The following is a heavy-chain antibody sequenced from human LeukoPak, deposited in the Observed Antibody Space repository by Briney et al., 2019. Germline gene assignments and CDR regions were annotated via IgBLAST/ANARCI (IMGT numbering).Heavy chain of an antibody. V-gene: IGHV3-30*18. CDR3: AKSPYYYGSGSPTRYFDY. CDR1: GFTFSSYG. Sequence: GGSLRLSCAASGFTFSSYGMHWVRQAPGKGLEWVAVISYDGSNKYYADSVKGRFTISRDNSKNTLYLQMNSLRAEDTAVYYCAKSPYYYGSGSPTRYFDYWGQGTLVTVSS. D-gene: IGHD3-10*01. J-gene: IGHJ4*02. CDR2: ISYDGSNK.